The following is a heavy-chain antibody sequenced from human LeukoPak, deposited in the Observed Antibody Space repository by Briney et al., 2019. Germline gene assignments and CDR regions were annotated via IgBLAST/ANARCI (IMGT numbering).Heavy chain of an antibody. D-gene: IGHD3-22*01. CDR3: AKVPDSSGYYWYYFDY. V-gene: IGHV3-23*01. J-gene: IGHJ4*02. CDR2: ISGSGGST. Sequence: GGSLRLSCAASGFTFSSYAMSWVRQAPGKGLEWVSAISGSGGSTYYADPVKGRFTISRDNSKNTLYLQMNSLRAEDTAVYYCAKVPDSSGYYWYYFDYWGQGTLVTVSS. CDR1: GFTFSSYA.